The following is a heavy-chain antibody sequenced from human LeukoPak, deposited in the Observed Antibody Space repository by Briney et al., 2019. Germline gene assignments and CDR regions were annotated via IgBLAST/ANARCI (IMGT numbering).Heavy chain of an antibody. Sequence: SETLSLTCTVSGGSINNYYWSWIRQPPGKGLEWIGYIYYTGSATYNPSLKGRVTMSVDASKNQFSLKLNSVTAADTAVYFCARDWAAADFDYWGQGTLVTVSS. J-gene: IGHJ4*02. CDR3: ARDWAAADFDY. CDR2: IYYTGSA. CDR1: GGSINNYY. V-gene: IGHV4-59*01. D-gene: IGHD6-13*01.